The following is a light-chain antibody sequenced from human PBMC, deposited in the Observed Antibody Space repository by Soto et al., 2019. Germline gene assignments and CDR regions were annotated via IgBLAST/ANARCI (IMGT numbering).Light chain of an antibody. Sequence: EIVLTQSPGTLSLSPGERATLSCRASQSVSSSFLAWYQQKPGQAPRLLIYGASTRDTGIPDRFSGSGSGTDFTLTISRREPEDFAVYYCQQYDSSPWTFGQGTKVEIK. CDR3: QQYDSSPWT. CDR1: QSVSSSF. V-gene: IGKV3-20*01. CDR2: GAS. J-gene: IGKJ1*01.